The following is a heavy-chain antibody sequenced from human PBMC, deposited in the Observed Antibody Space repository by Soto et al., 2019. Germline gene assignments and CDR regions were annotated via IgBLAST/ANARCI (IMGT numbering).Heavy chain of an antibody. CDR2: IYYSGST. Sequence: PSETLSLTCTVSGGSISSSSYYWGWIRQPPGKGLEWIGSIYYSGSTYYNPSLKSRVTISVDTSKNQFSLKLSSVTAADTAVYYCARPGGAGAGCFDYWGQGTLVTVSS. D-gene: IGHD6-13*01. J-gene: IGHJ4*02. CDR1: GGSISSSSYY. CDR3: ARPGGAGAGCFDY. V-gene: IGHV4-39*01.